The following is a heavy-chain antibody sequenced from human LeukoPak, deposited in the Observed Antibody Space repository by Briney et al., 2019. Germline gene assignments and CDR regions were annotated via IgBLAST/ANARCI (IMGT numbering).Heavy chain of an antibody. D-gene: IGHD3-22*01. J-gene: IGHJ4*02. V-gene: IGHV1-2*02. CDR3: ARVRDYYDSSGYYIDY. CDR1: GYTFTGYY. CDR2: INPNSGGT. Sequence: GASVKVSCKASGYTFTGYYMHWVRQAHGQGLERMGWINPNSGGTNYAQKFQGRVTMTRDTSISTAYMELSRLRSDDTAVYYCARVRDYYDSSGYYIDYWGQGTLVTVSS.